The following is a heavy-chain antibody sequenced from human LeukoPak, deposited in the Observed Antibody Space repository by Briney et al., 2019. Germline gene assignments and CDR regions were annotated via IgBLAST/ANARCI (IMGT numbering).Heavy chain of an antibody. D-gene: IGHD3-22*01. CDR2: INHSGST. CDR1: LGSLSGYY. CDR3: SGETCYYDISGTGFVY. V-gene: IGHV4-34*03. Sequence: SGTLSHTPVNYLGSLSGYYWSWMRQPPGKGLEWIGEINHSGSTQYNPPPNSRGTIPAQTSKNQFSLMLRSVTPENTARYYFSGETCYYDISGTGFVYWGEGTLVTVS. J-gene: IGHJ4*02.